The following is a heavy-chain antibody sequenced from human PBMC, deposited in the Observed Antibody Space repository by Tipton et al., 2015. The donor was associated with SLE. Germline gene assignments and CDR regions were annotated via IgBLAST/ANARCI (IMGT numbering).Heavy chain of an antibody. CDR2: ISSSGSTI. Sequence: SLRLSCAASGFTFSSYEMNWVRQAPGKGLEWVSYISSSGSTIYYADSVKGRFTISRDNAKNSLYLQMNSLRAEDTAVYYCARDRGVTPNWFDPWGQGTLVTVSS. J-gene: IGHJ5*02. V-gene: IGHV3-48*03. CDR3: ARDRGVTPNWFDP. CDR1: GFTFSSYE. D-gene: IGHD3-10*01.